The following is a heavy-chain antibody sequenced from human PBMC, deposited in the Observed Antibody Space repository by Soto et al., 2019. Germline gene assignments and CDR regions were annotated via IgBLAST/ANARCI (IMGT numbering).Heavy chain of an antibody. CDR1: GYTLTSYG. V-gene: IGHV1-18*04. Sequence: ASVKVSCKASGYTLTSYGISWVRQATGEGLEWMGWLSAPHGNTNYAQKLQGRVAMTTDTSTSTAYKVLRSLRSDDTAVYYCARETNDSSGWYWFHPCG. CDR2: LSAPHGNT. D-gene: IGHD6-19*01. CDR3: ARETNDSSGWYWFHP. J-gene: IGHJ5*02.